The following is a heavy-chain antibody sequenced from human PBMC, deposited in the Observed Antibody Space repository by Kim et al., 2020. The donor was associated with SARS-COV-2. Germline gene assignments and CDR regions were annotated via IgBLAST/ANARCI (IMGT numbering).Heavy chain of an antibody. CDR3: ARKRWGVYFDL. Sequence: GGSLRLSCAASGFTFSSYDMHWVRQATGKGLEWVSAIGTAGDTYYPGSVKGRFTISRENAKNSLYLQMNSLRAGDTAVYYCARKRWGVYFDLWGRGTLVTVPS. D-gene: IGHD3-16*01. CDR1: GFTFSSYD. J-gene: IGHJ2*01. V-gene: IGHV3-13*04. CDR2: IGTAGDT.